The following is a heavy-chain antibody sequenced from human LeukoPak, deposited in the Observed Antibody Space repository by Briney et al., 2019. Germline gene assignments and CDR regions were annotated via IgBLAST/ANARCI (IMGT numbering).Heavy chain of an antibody. CDR3: ARDLGCTSTRCSINWFDP. D-gene: IGHD2-2*01. CDR1: GFTFSSYW. V-gene: IGHV3-7*01. J-gene: IGHJ5*02. CDR2: IKQDGSEK. Sequence: PGGSLRLSCAASGFTFSSYWMSWVRQAPGKGLEWVANIKQDGSEKYYVDSVKGRFTISRDNAKNSLYLQMNSLRAEDTAVYFCARDLGCTSTRCSINWFDPWGQGTLVTVSS.